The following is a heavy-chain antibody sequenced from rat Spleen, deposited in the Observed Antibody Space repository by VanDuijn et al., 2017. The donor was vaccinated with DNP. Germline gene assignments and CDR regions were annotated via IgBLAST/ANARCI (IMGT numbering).Heavy chain of an antibody. Sequence: EVQLVESGGGLVQPGHTLRLSCAAPGFIFSVYAMASVRPSLKMGLEWVATIIYDGSSAFYRDSVTGRFTISRDFAKTTLYLQMDSLRSEDSATYYCTTRGIYGGYDYWGQGVMVTVSS. CDR2: IIYDGSSA. CDR3: TTRGIYGGYDY. D-gene: IGHD1-11*01. J-gene: IGHJ2*01. CDR1: GFIFSVYA. V-gene: IGHV5S10*01.